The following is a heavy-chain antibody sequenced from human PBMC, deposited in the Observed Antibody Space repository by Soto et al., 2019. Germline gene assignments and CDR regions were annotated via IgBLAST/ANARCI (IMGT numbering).Heavy chain of an antibody. CDR3: ARGPTFNECRSGTGCRTSYFGMDV. J-gene: IGHJ6*02. CDR2: IIPLSDTA. CDR1: GGNFSSYG. D-gene: IGHD6-19*01. Sequence: QVQLVQSGAEVKRRGSSVKVSCRDSGGNFSSYGVSWVRQAPGQGLEWMGGIIPLSDTAHCAQNFQGRATITADGSQNTAFMAVTPLRAEDTAVYYSARGPTFNECRSGTGCRTSYFGMDVWGQGTTVTVSS. V-gene: IGHV1-69*01.